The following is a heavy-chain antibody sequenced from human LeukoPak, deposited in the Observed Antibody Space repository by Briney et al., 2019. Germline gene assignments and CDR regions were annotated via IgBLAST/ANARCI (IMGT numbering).Heavy chain of an antibody. CDR3: ARSPARAKTSYYGMDV. V-gene: IGHV3-30*04. CDR1: GFTFSSYA. D-gene: IGHD4/OR15-4a*01. J-gene: IGHJ6*02. Sequence: PGGSLRLSYAASGFTFSSYAMHWVRQAPGKGLEWVAVISYDGSNKYYADSVKGRFTISRDNSKNTLYLQMNSLRAEDTAVYYCARSPARAKTSYYGMDVWGQGTTVTVSS. CDR2: ISYDGSNK.